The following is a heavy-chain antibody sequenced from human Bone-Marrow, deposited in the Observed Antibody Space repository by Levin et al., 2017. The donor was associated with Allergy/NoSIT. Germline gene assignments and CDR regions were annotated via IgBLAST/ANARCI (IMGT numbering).Heavy chain of an antibody. V-gene: IGHV2-70*01. CDR2: IDWDDDK. D-gene: IGHD6-13*01. J-gene: IGHJ5*02. CDR3: ARGDGSSCPLAWFDP. CDR1: GFSLSTSGMC. Sequence: SGPTLVKPTQTLTLTCTFSGFSLSTSGMCVSWIRQPPGKALEWLALIDWDDDKYYSTSLKTRLTISKDTSKNQVVLTMTNMDPVDTATYYCARGDGSSCPLAWFDPWGQGTLVTVSS.